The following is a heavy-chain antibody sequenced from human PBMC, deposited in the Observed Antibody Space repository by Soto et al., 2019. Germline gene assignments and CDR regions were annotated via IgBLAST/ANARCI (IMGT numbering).Heavy chain of an antibody. CDR3: ARVSGSYYYGMDV. Sequence: SETLSLTCTVSGCSISSSNWWSWVRQPPGKGLEWIGVIYHSGSTNYNPSLKSRVTISVDKSKNQFSLRLTSVTAADTAVYYCARVSGSYYYGMDVWGQGTTVTVSS. J-gene: IGHJ6*02. CDR2: IYHSGST. CDR1: GCSISSSNW. V-gene: IGHV4-4*02. D-gene: IGHD1-26*01.